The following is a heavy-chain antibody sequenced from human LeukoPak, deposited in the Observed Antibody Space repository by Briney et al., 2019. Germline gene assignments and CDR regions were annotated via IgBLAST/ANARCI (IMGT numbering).Heavy chain of an antibody. Sequence: SVNVSCKASGGTFSSYAISWVRQAPGQGLEWMGGIIPIFGTANYAQKFQGRVTITADESTSTAYMELSSLRSEDTAVYYCARGEGEIAAALFDYWGQGTLVTVSS. CDR2: IIPIFGTA. CDR3: ARGEGEIAAALFDY. V-gene: IGHV1-69*01. J-gene: IGHJ4*02. D-gene: IGHD6-13*01. CDR1: GGTFSSYA.